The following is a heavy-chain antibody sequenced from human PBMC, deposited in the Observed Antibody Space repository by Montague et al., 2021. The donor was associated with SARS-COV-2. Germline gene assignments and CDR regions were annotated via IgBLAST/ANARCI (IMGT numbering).Heavy chain of an antibody. CDR2: IDWDDDK. CDR3: ARIPLAGYLGSYYYYGMDV. V-gene: IGHV2-70*01. Sequence: PALVKPTQTLTLTCTFSGFSLSTSGMCVSWIRQPPGKALEWLALIDWDDDKYYSTSLKTRLTISKDTSKNQVVLTMTNMDPVDTATYYCARIPLAGYLGSYYYYGMDVWGQGTTVTVSS. J-gene: IGHJ6*02. D-gene: IGHD3-9*01. CDR1: GFSLSTSGMC.